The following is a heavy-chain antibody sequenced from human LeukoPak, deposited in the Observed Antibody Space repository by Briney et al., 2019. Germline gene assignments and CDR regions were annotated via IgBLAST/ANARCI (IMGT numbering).Heavy chain of an antibody. J-gene: IGHJ3*02. CDR2: INPNSGGT. Sequence: GASVKVSCKASGYTFTGYYMHWVRPAPGQGLEWMGWINPNSGGTNYAQKFQGRVTMTRDTSISTAYMELSRLSSDDTAVEYYASDDAFDIWGQGTMVTVSS. CDR3: ASDDAFDI. V-gene: IGHV1-2*02. CDR1: GYTFTGYY.